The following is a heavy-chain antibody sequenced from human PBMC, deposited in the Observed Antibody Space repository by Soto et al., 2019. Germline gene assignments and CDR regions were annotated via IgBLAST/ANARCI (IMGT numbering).Heavy chain of an antibody. D-gene: IGHD3-10*01. V-gene: IGHV3-9*01. CDR3: AKAGAGYDSGDYDDYCYMDV. J-gene: IGHJ6*03. CDR2: INWNSGSR. Sequence: EVQLVESGGGLVQPGRSLRLSCAASGFIFDDYAMHWVRQAPGKGLEWVSGINWNSGSRGYADSVKGRFTISRDNAKNSLYVQMSSLRAEDTALYYCAKAGAGYDSGDYDDYCYMDVWGKGTTVTVSS. CDR1: GFIFDDYA.